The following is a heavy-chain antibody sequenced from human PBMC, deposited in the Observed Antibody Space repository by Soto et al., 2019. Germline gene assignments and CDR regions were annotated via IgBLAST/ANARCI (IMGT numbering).Heavy chain of an antibody. CDR3: ARATSPYYYDSSGYAFDY. CDR1: GFTFSSYE. D-gene: IGHD3-22*01. Sequence: LRLSCAASGFTFSSYEMNWVRQAPGKGLEWVSYISSSGSTIYYADSVKGRFTISRDNAKNSLYLQMNSLRAEDTAVYYCARATSPYYYDSSGYAFDYWGQGTLVTVPS. J-gene: IGHJ4*02. V-gene: IGHV3-48*03. CDR2: ISSSGSTI.